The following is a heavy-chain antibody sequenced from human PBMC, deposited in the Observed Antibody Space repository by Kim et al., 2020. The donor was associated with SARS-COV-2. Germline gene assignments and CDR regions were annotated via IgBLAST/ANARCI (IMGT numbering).Heavy chain of an antibody. CDR3: ARGIAVARGLDY. J-gene: IGHJ4*02. Sequence: ASVKVSCKASGYTFTSYAMHWVRQAPGQRLEWMGWINAGNGNTKYSQKFQGRVTITRDTSASTAYMELSSLRSEDTAVYYCARGIAVARGLDYWGQGTLVTVSS. CDR2: INAGNGNT. V-gene: IGHV1-3*01. CDR1: GYTFTSYA. D-gene: IGHD6-19*01.